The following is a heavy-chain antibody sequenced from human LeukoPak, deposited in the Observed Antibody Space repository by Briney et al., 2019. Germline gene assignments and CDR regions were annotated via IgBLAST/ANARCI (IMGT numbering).Heavy chain of an antibody. CDR1: GYTLTESA. CDR3: VRRRVGVAPASDM. J-gene: IGHJ3*02. V-gene: IGHV1-24*01. Sequence: ASVKVSCKVSGYTLTESAMQWVRQAPGKGLEWMGGIDPEDGETVYAQKFQGRVTMTEDTSTDTAYMELSRLRSVDTAVYYCVRRRVGVAPASDMWGQGSTVTVSS. CDR2: IDPEDGET. D-gene: IGHD1-26*01.